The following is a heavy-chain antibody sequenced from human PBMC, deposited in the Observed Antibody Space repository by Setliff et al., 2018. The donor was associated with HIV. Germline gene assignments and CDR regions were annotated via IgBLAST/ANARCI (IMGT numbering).Heavy chain of an antibody. Sequence: ETLSLTCAVSGGSVSSSNWWSWVRQPPGKGLEWIGEISQSGSANYNPSLKSRVTISVDKSKNQFSLKLSSVTAADTAVYYCARGPARAVARPGWLDPWGQGTLVTVSS. D-gene: IGHD6-19*01. CDR3: ARGPARAVARPGWLDP. J-gene: IGHJ5*02. V-gene: IGHV4-4*02. CDR1: GGSVSSSNW. CDR2: ISQSGSA.